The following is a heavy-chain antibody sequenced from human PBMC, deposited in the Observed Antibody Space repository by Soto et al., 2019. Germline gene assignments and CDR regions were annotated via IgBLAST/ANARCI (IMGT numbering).Heavy chain of an antibody. CDR2: INPKSGGT. CDR1: GYSFTDYH. Sequence: ASVKVSFKASGYSFTDYHIHWVRQAPGQGLEWLGRINPKSGGTSTAQKFQGWVTMTRDRSISTVYMELTRLRSDDTAVYFCARGHSTDCSNGVCSFFYNHEMDVWGQGTTVTVSS. V-gene: IGHV1-2*04. J-gene: IGHJ6*02. D-gene: IGHD2-8*01. CDR3: ARGHSTDCSNGVCSFFYNHEMDV.